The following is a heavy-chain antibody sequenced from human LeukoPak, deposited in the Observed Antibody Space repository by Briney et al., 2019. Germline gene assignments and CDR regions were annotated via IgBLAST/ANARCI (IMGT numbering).Heavy chain of an antibody. CDR3: ARESRETNYFDY. CDR2: ISGSGGST. D-gene: IGHD1/OR15-1a*01. J-gene: IGHJ4*02. Sequence: PGGSLRLSCAASGFTFSSYTMSWVRQAPGKGLEWVSSISGSGGSTYYADSVKGRFTISRDNAKNSLYLQMNSLGAEDTAVYYCARESRETNYFDYWGQGTLVTVSS. V-gene: IGHV3-23*01. CDR1: GFTFSSYT.